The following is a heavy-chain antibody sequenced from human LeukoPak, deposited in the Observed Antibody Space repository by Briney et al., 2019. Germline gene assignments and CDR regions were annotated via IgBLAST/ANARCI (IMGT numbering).Heavy chain of an antibody. CDR3: AREAVTRNYFDY. V-gene: IGHV3-53*01. CDR2: IYSGGST. Sequence: PGGSLRLSCAASGFTVSSNYMNWVRQAPGKGLEWVSVIYSGGSTYYADSVKGRFTISRDNSKSTLYLQMNSLRAEDTAVYYCAREAVTRNYFDYWGQGTLVTVSS. CDR1: GFTVSSNY. D-gene: IGHD4-17*01. J-gene: IGHJ4*02.